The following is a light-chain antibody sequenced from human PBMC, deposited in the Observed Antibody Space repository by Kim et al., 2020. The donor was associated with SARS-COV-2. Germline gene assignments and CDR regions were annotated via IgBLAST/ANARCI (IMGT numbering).Light chain of an antibody. Sequence: LAPGKRATLSCRASQSVSSSYLAWYQQKPGQAPRLLIYGASSRATGIPDRFSGSGSGTDFTLTISRLEPEDFAVYYCQQYGSSQTFGQGTKVDIK. CDR3: QQYGSSQT. J-gene: IGKJ1*01. CDR1: QSVSSSY. CDR2: GAS. V-gene: IGKV3-20*01.